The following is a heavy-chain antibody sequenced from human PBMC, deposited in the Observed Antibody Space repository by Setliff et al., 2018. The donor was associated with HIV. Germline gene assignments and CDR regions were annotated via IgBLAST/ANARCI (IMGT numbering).Heavy chain of an antibody. CDR2: FDPELGET. CDR3: ATDNMEGVGTPYYLDY. J-gene: IGHJ4*02. Sequence: ASVKVSCKVSGYTLTKLSMHWVRQAPEKGLEWMGGFDPELGETFFAQNFRGRLTMTQDTSTDTAYMELTSLRSDDTAMYYCATDNMEGVGTPYYLDYWGQGTKVTVSS. CDR1: GYTLTKLS. D-gene: IGHD1-26*01. V-gene: IGHV1-24*01.